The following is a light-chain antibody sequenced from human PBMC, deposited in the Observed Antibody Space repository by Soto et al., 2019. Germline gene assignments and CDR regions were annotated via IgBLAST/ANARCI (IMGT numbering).Light chain of an antibody. J-gene: IGKJ2*01. V-gene: IGKV1-16*02. CDR3: QQSKSHPPT. Sequence: DVQMTQSPSSLSASVGDSVTIACVATQDIKSDLAWYQQRPGEAPKSLIFGASNLLDGVPSKFSGSGAGSEFTLTISSLQPEDSATYFCQQSKSHPPTFGRGTKVDI. CDR1: QDIKSD. CDR2: GAS.